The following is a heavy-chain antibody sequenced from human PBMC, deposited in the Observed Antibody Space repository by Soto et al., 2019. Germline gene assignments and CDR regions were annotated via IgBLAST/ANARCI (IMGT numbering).Heavy chain of an antibody. CDR3: VKAVYLLDFDY. CDR2: ISGTGTTT. J-gene: IGHJ4*02. CDR1: GFTFSSYA. Sequence: GGSLRLSCAASGFTFSSYAMTWVRQAPGKGLEWVSTISGTGTTTYYADSVKGRFAISRDNSKNTLYLQMNSLRTEDTAVYYCVKAVYLLDFDYWGQGTLVTVSS. V-gene: IGHV3-23*01. D-gene: IGHD2-8*01.